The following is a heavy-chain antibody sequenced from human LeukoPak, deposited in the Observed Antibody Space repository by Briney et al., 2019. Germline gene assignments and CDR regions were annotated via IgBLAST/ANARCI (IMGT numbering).Heavy chain of an antibody. CDR2: IGVSDDST. CDR3: AKDRLLNCRGDCYIFDN. Sequence: GGSLRLSCEASGFALRNYVINWVRQTPGKGLEWVSSIGVSDDSTFYADSVKGRFTISRDSSKNTVYLQVSGLRTEDTAIYYCAKDRLLNCRGDCYIFDNWGQGTQVTVSS. V-gene: IGHV3-23*01. J-gene: IGHJ4*02. CDR1: GFALRNYV. D-gene: IGHD2-21*02.